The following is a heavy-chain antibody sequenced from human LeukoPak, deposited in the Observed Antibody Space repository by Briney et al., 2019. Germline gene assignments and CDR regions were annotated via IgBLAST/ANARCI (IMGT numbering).Heavy chain of an antibody. Sequence: GGSLRLSCAASGFTFSSYAMSWVRQAPGKGLEWVSAISGSGGSTYYADSVKGRFTISRDNSKNTLYLQMNSLRAEDTALYYCAKDPEPMGTNSFDPWGQGTLVTVSS. V-gene: IGHV3-23*01. CDR3: AKDPEPMGTNSFDP. J-gene: IGHJ5*02. CDR2: ISGSGGST. CDR1: GFTFSSYA.